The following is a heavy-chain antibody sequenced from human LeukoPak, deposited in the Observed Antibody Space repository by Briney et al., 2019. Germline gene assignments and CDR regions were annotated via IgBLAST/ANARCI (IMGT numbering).Heavy chain of an antibody. CDR3: ARDRPPGNYGMDV. J-gene: IGHJ6*02. V-gene: IGHV4-59*01. CDR2: IYYSGST. Sequence: PWETLSLTCTVSGGSISSYYWSWIRQPPGKGLGWIGYIYYSGSTNYNPSLKSRVTISVDTSKNQFSLKLSSVTAADTAVYYCARDRPPGNYGMDVWGQGTTVTVSS. CDR1: GGSISSYY.